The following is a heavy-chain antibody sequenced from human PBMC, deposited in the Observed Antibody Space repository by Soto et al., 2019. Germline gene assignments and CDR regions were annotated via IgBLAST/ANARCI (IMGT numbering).Heavy chain of an antibody. J-gene: IGHJ4*02. CDR3: ARAFVVTAIQDYFDY. Sequence: SVKVSCKASGGTFSSYAISWVRQVPGQGLEWMGGIIPIFGTANYAQKFQGRVTITADESTSTAYMELSSLRSEDTAVYYCARAFVVTAIQDYFDYWGQGILVTVSS. CDR1: GGTFSSYA. CDR2: IIPIFGTA. D-gene: IGHD2-21*02. V-gene: IGHV1-69*13.